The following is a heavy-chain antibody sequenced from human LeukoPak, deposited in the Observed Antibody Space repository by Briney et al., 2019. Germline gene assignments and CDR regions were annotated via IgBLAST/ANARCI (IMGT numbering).Heavy chain of an antibody. J-gene: IGHJ6*03. CDR2: ISSSSGTR. Sequence: PGGSLRLSXAASGFTFSSFSMNWVRQPPGKGLQWVSYISSSSGTRYYADSVQGRFTISRDNAKLYLQMNSLRAEDTAVYYCARRSTIFGGYYYMDVWGKGTKVTVSS. CDR3: ARRSTIFGGYYYMDV. D-gene: IGHD3-3*01. CDR1: GFTFSSFS. V-gene: IGHV3-48*01.